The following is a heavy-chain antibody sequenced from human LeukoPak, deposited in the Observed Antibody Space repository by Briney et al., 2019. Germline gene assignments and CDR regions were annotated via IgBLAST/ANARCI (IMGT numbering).Heavy chain of an antibody. CDR2: ISYDGSNK. CDR3: ASDYYASGGYPTFDY. CDR1: GFTFSTYA. D-gene: IGHD3-10*01. V-gene: IGHV3-30*04. J-gene: IGHJ4*02. Sequence: GGSLRLSCAVSGFTFSTYAMHWVRQAPGKGLEWVAVISYDGSNKNYADSVKGRFSISRDNSKNTLYLQMSSLRAEDTAVYYCASDYYASGGYPTFDYWGQGTLVTVSS.